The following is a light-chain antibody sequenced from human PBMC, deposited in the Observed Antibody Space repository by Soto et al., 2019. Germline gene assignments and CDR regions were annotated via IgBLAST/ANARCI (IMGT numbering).Light chain of an antibody. CDR1: QSVSSN. J-gene: IGKJ1*01. V-gene: IGKV3D-15*01. CDR2: DAS. Sequence: EIVMTQSPATLSVSPGERATLSCRASQSVSSNLAWYQQKPGQAPRLLIYDASTRATGIPARFSGSGSGTEFTLTISSLQSEDFAVYYCQQYNNWRTFGQGTKVDI. CDR3: QQYNNWRT.